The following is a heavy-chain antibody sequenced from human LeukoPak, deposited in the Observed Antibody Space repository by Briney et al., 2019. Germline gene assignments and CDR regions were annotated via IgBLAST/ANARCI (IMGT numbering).Heavy chain of an antibody. V-gene: IGHV1-2*02. D-gene: IGHD2-2*01. CDR2: INPYSGGT. Sequence: ASVKVSCKASGYTFTGYYMHWVRQAPGQGLEWMGWINPYSGGTNYAQKFQGRVTMTRDTSTSTAYMELSRLRSDDTAVYYCARVLVPAGALWYYYYYMAVWGKGTTVTISS. J-gene: IGHJ6*03. CDR1: GYTFTGYY. CDR3: ARVLVPAGALWYYYYYMAV.